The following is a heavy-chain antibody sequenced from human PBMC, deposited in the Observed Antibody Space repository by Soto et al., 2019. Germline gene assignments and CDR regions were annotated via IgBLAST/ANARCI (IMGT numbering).Heavy chain of an antibody. V-gene: IGHV1-8*01. CDR3: ARVDSLYSSSWHVRHYYYGMDV. Sequence: ASVKVSCKASGYTFTSYDINWVRQATGQGLEWMGWMNPNSGNTGYAQKFQGRVTMTRNTSISTAYMELSSLRSEDTAVYYCARVDSLYSSSWHVRHYYYGMDVWGQGTTVTVSS. CDR2: MNPNSGNT. CDR1: GYTFTSYD. J-gene: IGHJ6*02. D-gene: IGHD6-13*01.